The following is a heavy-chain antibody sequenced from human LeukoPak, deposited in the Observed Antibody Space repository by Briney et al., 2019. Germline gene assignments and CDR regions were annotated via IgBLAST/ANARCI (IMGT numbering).Heavy chain of an antibody. J-gene: IGHJ4*02. V-gene: IGHV1-24*01. CDR2: FDPEDGET. Sequence: ASVKVSCKFSGYTLTELSMHWVRQAPGKGLEWMGGFDPEDGETIYAQKFQGRVTMTEDTSTDTAYMELSSLRSEDTAVYYCATGLSYSSGWYLFDYWGQRTLVTVSS. CDR3: ATGLSYSSGWYLFDY. CDR1: GYTLTELS. D-gene: IGHD6-19*01.